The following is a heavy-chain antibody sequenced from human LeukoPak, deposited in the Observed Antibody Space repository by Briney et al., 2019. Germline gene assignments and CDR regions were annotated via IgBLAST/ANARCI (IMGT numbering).Heavy chain of an antibody. CDR1: GFTFSSYS. CDR3: AKDRHYDSSGYYYVQTYFDY. CDR2: ISSSSSYI. J-gene: IGHJ4*02. V-gene: IGHV3-21*01. Sequence: GGSLRLSCAASGFTFSSYSMNWVRQTPGKGLEWVSSISSSSSYIYYADSVKGRFTISRDNAKNSLYLQMNSLRAEDTAVYYCAKDRHYDSSGYYYVQTYFDYWGQGTLVTVSS. D-gene: IGHD3-22*01.